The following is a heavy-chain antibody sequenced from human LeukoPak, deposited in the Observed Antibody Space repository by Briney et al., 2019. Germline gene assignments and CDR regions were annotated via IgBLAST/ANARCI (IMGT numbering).Heavy chain of an antibody. J-gene: IGHJ4*02. CDR2: IIPIFGTA. Sequence: SVKVSCKASGGTFSSYAISWVRQAPGQGLEWMGEIIPIFGTANYAQKFQGGVTITTDESTSTAYMELSSLRSEDTAVYYCARDSCGGDCFFDYWGQGTLVTVSS. CDR1: GGTFSSYA. V-gene: IGHV1-69*05. D-gene: IGHD2-21*02. CDR3: ARDSCGGDCFFDY.